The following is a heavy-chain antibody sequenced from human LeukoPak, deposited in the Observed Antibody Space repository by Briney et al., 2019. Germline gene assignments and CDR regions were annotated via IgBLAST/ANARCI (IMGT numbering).Heavy chain of an antibody. CDR1: GFTFSSYA. D-gene: IGHD3-10*01. CDR3: AKGRGLLWFGELL. CDR2: ISGSGGST. V-gene: IGHV3-23*01. J-gene: IGHJ4*02. Sequence: GGSLRLSCAASGFTFSSYAMSWVRQAPGKGLEWVSAISGSGGSTYYADSVKGRFTISRDNSKNTMYLQMNSLRAEDTAVYYCAKGRGLLWFGELLWGQGTLVTVSS.